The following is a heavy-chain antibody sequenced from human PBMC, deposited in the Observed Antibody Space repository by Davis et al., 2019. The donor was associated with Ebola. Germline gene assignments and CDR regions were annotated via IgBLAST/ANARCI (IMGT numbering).Heavy chain of an antibody. V-gene: IGHV4-31*03. CDR1: GGSISSGGYY. Sequence: LRLSCTVSGGSISSGGYYWSWIRQHPGKGLEWIGYIYYSGSTYYNPSLKSRVTISVDTSKNQFSLKLSSVTAADTAVYYCARVEAYYGMDVWGKGTTVTVSS. CDR3: ARVEAYYGMDV. J-gene: IGHJ6*04. CDR2: IYYSGST.